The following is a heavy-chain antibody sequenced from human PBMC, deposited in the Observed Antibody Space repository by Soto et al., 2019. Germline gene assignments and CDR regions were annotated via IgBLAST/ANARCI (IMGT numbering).Heavy chain of an antibody. J-gene: IGHJ3*02. D-gene: IGHD4-17*01. V-gene: IGHV1-8*01. CDR2: MNPNGGNT. CDR3: SRDRRLRFFFFSVLGAFDI. CDR1: GYTFTSYD. Sequence: ASVKVSCKASGYTFTSYDINWVRQATGQGLEWMERMNPNGGNTTYAQRIQGRVTMTRDTSTSTVYMELSSLRSEDTAVYYFSRDRRLRFFFFSVLGAFDIWGQGTMVTVSS.